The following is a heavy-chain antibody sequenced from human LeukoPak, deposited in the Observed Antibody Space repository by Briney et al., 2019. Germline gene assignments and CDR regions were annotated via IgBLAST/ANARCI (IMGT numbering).Heavy chain of an antibody. Sequence: ASVTVSCKASGYTFTGYYMHWVRQAPGQGLEWMGWINPNSGGTNYAQKFQGRVTMTRDTSISTAYMELSRLRSDDTAVYYCARVPYDILTGYFVGADYWGQGTLVTVSS. V-gene: IGHV1-2*02. CDR1: GYTFTGYY. CDR2: INPNSGGT. D-gene: IGHD3-9*01. J-gene: IGHJ4*02. CDR3: ARVPYDILTGYFVGADY.